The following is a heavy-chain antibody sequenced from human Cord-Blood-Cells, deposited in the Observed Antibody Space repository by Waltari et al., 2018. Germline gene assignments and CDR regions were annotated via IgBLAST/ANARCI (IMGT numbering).Heavy chain of an antibody. CDR3: AKAIGDYYYDSSGYYDY. J-gene: IGHJ4*02. CDR2: ISWNSGSI. Sequence: EVQLVESGGGLVQPGRSLRLSCAASGFPFDAYAIHWVRQAPGKGLEWVSGISWNSGSIGYADSVKGRFTISRDNAKNSLYLQMNSLRAEDTALYYCAKAIGDYYYDSSGYYDYWGQGTLVTVSS. V-gene: IGHV3-9*01. CDR1: GFPFDAYA. D-gene: IGHD3-22*01.